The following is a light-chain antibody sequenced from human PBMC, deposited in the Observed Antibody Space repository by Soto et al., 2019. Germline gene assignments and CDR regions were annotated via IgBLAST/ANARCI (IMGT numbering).Light chain of an antibody. CDR2: EAS. J-gene: IGKJ1*01. CDR1: QTISSW. V-gene: IGKV1-5*03. Sequence: DIPMTQSPSSLSASLGDRVTITCRASQTISSWLAWYQQKPGKAPKLLIYEASTLKSGVPSRFSGSGSGTEFTLTISSLQPDDFATYYCQHYNSYPEAFGQGTKVDIK. CDR3: QHYNSYPEA.